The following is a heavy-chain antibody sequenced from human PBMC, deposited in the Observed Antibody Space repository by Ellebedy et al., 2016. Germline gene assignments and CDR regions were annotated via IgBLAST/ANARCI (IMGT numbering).Heavy chain of an antibody. J-gene: IGHJ4*02. CDR2: ISGSGGRT. D-gene: IGHD5-18*01. CDR3: AKDDGYSLDY. CDR1: GFPFSSHA. Sequence: GESLKISXAGSGFPFSSHAMSWVRQAPGKGLEWVSGISGSGGRTYHADSVKGRFTISRDNFKNTLYLEMNSLRAEDTAVYYCAKDDGYSLDYWGQGTLITVSS. V-gene: IGHV3-23*01.